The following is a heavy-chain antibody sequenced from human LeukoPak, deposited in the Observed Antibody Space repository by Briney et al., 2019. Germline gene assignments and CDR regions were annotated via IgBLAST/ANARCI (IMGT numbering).Heavy chain of an antibody. D-gene: IGHD2-2*01. V-gene: IGHV1-69*01. Sequence: ASVKVSRKASGGTFSSYAISWVGPAPGQGLEWMGGIIPIFGTANYAQKLQGRVTITADESTSTAYMELSSLRSEDTAVYYGARVLGMVVPAASRAFDIWGQGTMVTVSS. CDR2: IIPIFGTA. CDR3: ARVLGMVVPAASRAFDI. J-gene: IGHJ3*02. CDR1: GGTFSSYA.